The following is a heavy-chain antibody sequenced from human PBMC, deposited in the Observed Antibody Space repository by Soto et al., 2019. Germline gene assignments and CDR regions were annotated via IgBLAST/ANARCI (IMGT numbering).Heavy chain of an antibody. CDR1: GGIFSSYA. J-gene: IGHJ6*02. Sequence: QVQLVQSGAEVKKPGSSVKVSCKASGGIFSSYAISWVRQAPGQGLEWMGGIIPIFGTANYAQKFQGRVTITADEXTXXAYIELSSLRSEDTAVYYCARTLGDSEYYDYGMDVWGQGTTVTVSS. CDR3: ARTLGDSEYYDYGMDV. D-gene: IGHD2-21*02. V-gene: IGHV1-69*12. CDR2: IIPIFGTA.